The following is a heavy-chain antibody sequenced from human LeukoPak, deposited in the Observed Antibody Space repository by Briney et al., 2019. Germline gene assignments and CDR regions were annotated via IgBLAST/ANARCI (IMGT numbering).Heavy chain of an antibody. D-gene: IGHD3-10*01. J-gene: IGHJ4*02. CDR1: GFTFSNAW. V-gene: IGHV3-15*01. CDR3: TTGPYDYGSGTYYH. CDR2: IKSKTDGGTT. Sequence: GGSLRLSCAASGFTFSNAWMSWVRQAPGKGLEWVGRIKSKTDGGTTDYAAPVKGRLTISRDDSKNTLYVQMNSLKTEDTAVYYCTTGPYDYGSGTYYHWGQGTLVTVSS.